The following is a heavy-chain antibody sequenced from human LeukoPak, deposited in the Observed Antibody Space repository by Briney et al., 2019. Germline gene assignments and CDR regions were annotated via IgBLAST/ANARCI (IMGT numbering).Heavy chain of an antibody. CDR3: ARAGRWEGRPHAFDI. CDR1: GGSMSSYY. CDR2: IYYSGIT. Sequence: PSETLSLTCTVSGGSMSSYYWSWIRQPPGKGLEWTGYIYYSGITNYNPSLKSRVIISVDTSKNQFSLKLTSVTAADTAVYYCARAGRWEGRPHAFDIWGQGTMVTVSS. J-gene: IGHJ3*02. D-gene: IGHD1-26*01. V-gene: IGHV4-59*01.